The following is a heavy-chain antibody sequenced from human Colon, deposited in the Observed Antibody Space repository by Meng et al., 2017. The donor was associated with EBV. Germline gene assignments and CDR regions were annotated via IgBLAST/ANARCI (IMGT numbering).Heavy chain of an antibody. D-gene: IGHD3-10*01. CDR3: ASYTSFSGSYYNGIDY. J-gene: IGHJ4*02. CDR2: IYYSGST. CDR1: GGSIRSGPYC. V-gene: IGHV4-39*01. Sequence: QVERQASGPGLVKPSETLSLTCTVSGGSIRSGPYCWAWIRQPPGKGLEWIGSIYYSGSTYYNPSLKSRVTISVDSSKNQFSLKLTSVTAADTSLYYCASYTSFSGSYYNGIDYWGQGTLVTVSS.